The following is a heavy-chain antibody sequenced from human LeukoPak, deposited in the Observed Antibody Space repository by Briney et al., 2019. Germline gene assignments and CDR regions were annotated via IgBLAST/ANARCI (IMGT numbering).Heavy chain of an antibody. CDR3: ARAYSNYYYYMDV. CDR1: GGSFSGYY. J-gene: IGHJ6*03. Sequence: ETLSLTCAVYGGSFSGYYWSWIRQPPGKGLEWIGEINHSGSTNYNPSLKSRVTISVDTSKNQFSLMLSSVTAADTAVYYCARAYSNYYYYMDVWGKGTTVTVSS. CDR2: INHSGST. V-gene: IGHV4-34*01. D-gene: IGHD4-11*01.